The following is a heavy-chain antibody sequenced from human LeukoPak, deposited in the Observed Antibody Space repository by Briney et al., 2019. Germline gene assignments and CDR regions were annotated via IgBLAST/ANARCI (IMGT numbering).Heavy chain of an antibody. CDR2: IYYSGST. V-gene: IGHV4-39*07. Sequence: TASETLSLTCTVSGGSISSSSYYWGWIRQPPGKGLEWIGSIYYSGSTYYNPSLKSRVTISVDTSQNQFSLKLTSVTPADTAVYYCARTAKYYYGSETYYFFDYWGQGTLVTVSS. J-gene: IGHJ4*02. CDR3: ARTAKYYYGSETYYFFDY. D-gene: IGHD3-10*01. CDR1: GGSISSSSYY.